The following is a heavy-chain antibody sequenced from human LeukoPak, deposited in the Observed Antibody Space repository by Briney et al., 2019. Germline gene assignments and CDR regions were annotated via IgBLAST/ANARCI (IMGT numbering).Heavy chain of an antibody. J-gene: IGHJ1*01. D-gene: IGHD6-13*01. CDR2: ISSSSSYI. CDR3: ARAGTGIAAARSPLYFQH. CDR1: GFTFSSYS. Sequence: PGGSRRLSCAASGFTFSSYSMNWVRQAPGKGLEWVSSISSSSSYIYYADSVKGRFTISRDNAKNSLYLQMNSLRAEDTAVYYCARAGTGIAAARSPLYFQHWGQGTLVTVSS. V-gene: IGHV3-21*01.